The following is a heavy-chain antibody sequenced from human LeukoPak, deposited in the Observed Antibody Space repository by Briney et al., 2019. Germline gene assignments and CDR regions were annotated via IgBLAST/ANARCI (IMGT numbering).Heavy chain of an antibody. Sequence: SVKVSCKASGGTFSSYAISWVRQAPGQGLEWMGGIIPIFGTANYAQKFQGRVTITADESTSTAYMELCSLRSEDTAVYYCAREESPPGVVVIATAGFDYWGQGTLVTVSS. D-gene: IGHD2-21*01. V-gene: IGHV1-69*01. J-gene: IGHJ4*02. CDR2: IIPIFGTA. CDR1: GGTFSSYA. CDR3: AREESPPGVVVIATAGFDY.